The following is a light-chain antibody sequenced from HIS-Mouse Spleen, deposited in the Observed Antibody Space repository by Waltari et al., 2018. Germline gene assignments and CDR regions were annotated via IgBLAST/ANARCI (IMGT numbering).Light chain of an antibody. Sequence: QSALTQPASVSGSPGQSITISCTGTSIAVGSYNLVSWYQQHPGKAPKLMIYEGSKRPSGVSNRFSGSKSGNTASLTISGLQAEDEADYYCCSYAGSWVFGGGTKLTVL. J-gene: IGLJ3*02. CDR1: SIAVGSYNL. CDR2: EGS. V-gene: IGLV2-23*01. CDR3: CSYAGSWV.